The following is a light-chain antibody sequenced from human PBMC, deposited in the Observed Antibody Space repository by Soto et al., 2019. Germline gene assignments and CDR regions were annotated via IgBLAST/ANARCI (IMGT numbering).Light chain of an antibody. V-gene: IGKV1-39*01. CDR2: GAT. CDR3: QQSYIIPLT. J-gene: IGKJ4*01. Sequence: DIQMTQSPSSLSASVGDRVTITCRASQSITTYLNWYQQKPGKAPKLLIFGATALQGGVPSRFSGSGSGTDFTLTISSLQPEDFAIYHCQQSYIIPLTFGGGTKVDVK. CDR1: QSITTY.